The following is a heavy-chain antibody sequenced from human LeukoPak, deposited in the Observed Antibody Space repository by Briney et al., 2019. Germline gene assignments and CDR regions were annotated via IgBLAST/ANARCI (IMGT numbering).Heavy chain of an antibody. D-gene: IGHD2-15*01. V-gene: IGHV3-48*01. CDR3: ASPSAAANYYYYYGMDV. J-gene: IGHJ6*02. CDR1: GFTLSSYW. CDR2: ISSSSSTI. Sequence: GGSLRLSCAASGFTLSSYWMSWVRQAPGKGLEWVSYISSSSSTIYYADSVKGRFTISRDNAKNSLYLQMNSLRAEDTAVYYCASPSAAANYYYYYGMDVWGQGTTVTVSS.